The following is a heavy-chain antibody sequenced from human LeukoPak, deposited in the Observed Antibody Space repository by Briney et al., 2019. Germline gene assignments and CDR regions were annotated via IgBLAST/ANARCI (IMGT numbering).Heavy chain of an antibody. CDR1: GGSISSSSYY. Sequence: ASETLSLTCTVSGGSISSSSYYWGWIRQPPGKGLEWIGSIYYSGSTYYNPSLKSRVTISGDTSKNQFSLKLSSVTAADTAVYYYARDRRKWELGENWFDPWGQGTLVTVSS. V-gene: IGHV4-39*07. CDR2: IYYSGST. J-gene: IGHJ5*02. D-gene: IGHD1-26*01. CDR3: ARDRRKWELGENWFDP.